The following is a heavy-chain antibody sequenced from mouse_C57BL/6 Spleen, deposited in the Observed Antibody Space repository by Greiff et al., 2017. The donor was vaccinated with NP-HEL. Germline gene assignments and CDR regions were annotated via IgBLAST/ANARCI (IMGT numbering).Heavy chain of an antibody. V-gene: IGHV1-4*01. CDR3: ARSGYYDYDDY. J-gene: IGHJ2*01. Sequence: VQVVESGAELARPGASVKMSCKASGYTFTSYTMHWVKQRPGQGLEWIGYINPSSGYTKYNQKFKDKATLTADKSSSTAYMQLSSLTSEDSAVYYCARSGYYDYDDYWGQGTTLTVSS. CDR1: GYTFTSYT. D-gene: IGHD2-4*01. CDR2: INPSSGYT.